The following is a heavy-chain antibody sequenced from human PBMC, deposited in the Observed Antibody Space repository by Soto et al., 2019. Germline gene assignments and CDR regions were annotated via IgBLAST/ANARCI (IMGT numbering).Heavy chain of an antibody. CDR1: GYTFTGYY. CDR3: ARDIITMVRGEGGMDV. J-gene: IGHJ6*02. Sequence: GASVKVSCKASGYTFTGYYMHWVRQAPGQGLEWMGWINPNSGGTNYAQKFQGRVTMTRDTSISTAYMELSRLRSDDTAVYYCARDIITMVRGEGGMDVWGQGTTATVSS. CDR2: INPNSGGT. V-gene: IGHV1-2*02. D-gene: IGHD3-10*01.